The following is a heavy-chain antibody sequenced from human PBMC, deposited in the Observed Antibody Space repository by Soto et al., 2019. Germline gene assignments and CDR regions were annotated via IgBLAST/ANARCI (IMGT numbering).Heavy chain of an antibody. J-gene: IGHJ4*02. V-gene: IGHV4-30-2*01. Sequence: SETLSLTCAVSGGSISSGGYSWSWIRQPPGKGLEWIGYIYHSGSTYYNPSLKSRVTISVDRSKNQFSLKLSSVTAADTAVYYCAKYFCSGGSCYFDYWGQGTLVTVSS. CDR1: GGSISSGGYS. CDR2: IYHSGST. D-gene: IGHD2-15*01. CDR3: AKYFCSGGSCYFDY.